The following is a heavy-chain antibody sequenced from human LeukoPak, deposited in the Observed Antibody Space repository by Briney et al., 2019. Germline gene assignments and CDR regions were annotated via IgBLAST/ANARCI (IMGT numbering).Heavy chain of an antibody. Sequence: PGGSLRLSCAASGFTFSSYATSWVRQAPGKGLEWVSAISGSGGSTYYADSVKGRFTISRDNSKNTLYLQMNSLRAEDTAVYYCAKAVTTVTYYYYYMDVWGKGTTVTVSS. CDR2: ISGSGGST. V-gene: IGHV3-23*01. D-gene: IGHD4-11*01. J-gene: IGHJ6*03. CDR1: GFTFSSYA. CDR3: AKAVTTVTYYYYYMDV.